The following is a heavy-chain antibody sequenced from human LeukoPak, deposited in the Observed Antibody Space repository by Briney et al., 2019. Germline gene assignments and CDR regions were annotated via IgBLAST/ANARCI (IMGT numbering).Heavy chain of an antibody. CDR3: GVDRSGAFDI. J-gene: IGHJ3*02. Sequence: PGGSLRLSCAASGFTFSSHAVHWVRQAPGKGLEWVAVISYDGSNKYYTDSVKGRFTVSRDNSKNTLYLQMSSLSPEDTAVYYCGVDRSGAFDIWGQGTMVTVS. V-gene: IGHV3-30-3*01. D-gene: IGHD6-19*01. CDR1: GFTFSSHA. CDR2: ISYDGSNK.